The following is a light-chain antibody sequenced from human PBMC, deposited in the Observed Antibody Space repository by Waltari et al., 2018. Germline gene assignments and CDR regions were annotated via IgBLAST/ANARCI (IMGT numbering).Light chain of an antibody. V-gene: IGKV1-39*01. CDR1: QSISTY. Sequence: DIQMTQSPSSLSASVGDRVTITCRASQSISTYLNWYQQKPGKAPKLLISAVSNLQSGVPSRFTGSGSRTDFTLTINSLQPEDFATYYCQQSYRTPFTFGPGTKVDI. CDR3: QQSYRTPFT. J-gene: IGKJ3*01. CDR2: AVS.